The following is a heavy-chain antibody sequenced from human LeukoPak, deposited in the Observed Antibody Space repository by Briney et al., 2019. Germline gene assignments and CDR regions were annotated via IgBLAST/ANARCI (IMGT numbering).Heavy chain of an antibody. Sequence: TGRSLRLSCTASGFTFNHYAMHWVRQVPGKGLEWMAVISYDGSNKDYADSVKGRFTISRDNSNLTMYLQINSLRGEDTAVYHCARGSSWYGDPRGFDNWGQGALVTVSS. D-gene: IGHD4-17*01. J-gene: IGHJ4*02. CDR2: ISYDGSNK. CDR3: ARGSSWYGDPRGFDN. CDR1: GFTFNHYA. V-gene: IGHV3-30*04.